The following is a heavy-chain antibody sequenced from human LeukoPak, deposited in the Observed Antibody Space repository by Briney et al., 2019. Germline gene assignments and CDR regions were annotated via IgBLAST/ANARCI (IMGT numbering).Heavy chain of an antibody. V-gene: IGHV1-46*02. CDR3: ARAFNSIQPLDY. CDR1: GYNFNDYY. CDR2: IHPDGGST. J-gene: IGHJ4*02. Sequence: GASVKVSCKASGYNFNDYYIYWVRQAPGYGLESMGYIHPDGGSTNYAQKFQGRVTMTSDMSTNTVYMELRSLRSEDTAMYYCARAFNSIQPLDYWGQGTLVTVSS. D-gene: IGHD4-11*01.